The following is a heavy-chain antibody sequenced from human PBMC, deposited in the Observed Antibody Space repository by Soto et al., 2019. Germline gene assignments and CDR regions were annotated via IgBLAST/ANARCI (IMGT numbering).Heavy chain of an antibody. CDR2: IYYSGST. CDR3: ARVWVPYYTFDP. Sequence: SETLSLTCTVSGGPISSYYWSWIRQPPGKGLEWIGYIYYSGSTNYNPSLKSRVTISVDTSKNQFSLKLSSVTAADTAVYYCARVWVPYYTFDPWGQGTLVTVSS. V-gene: IGHV4-59*01. J-gene: IGHJ5*02. CDR1: GGPISSYY. D-gene: IGHD2-2*02.